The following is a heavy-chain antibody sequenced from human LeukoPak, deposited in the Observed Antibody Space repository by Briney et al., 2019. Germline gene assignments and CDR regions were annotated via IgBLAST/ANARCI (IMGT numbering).Heavy chain of an antibody. Sequence: ASVKVSCKVSGYTFTDYYMHWVQQAPGKGLEWMGLVDPEDGETIYAEKFQGRVTTTADTSTDTAYMELSSLRSEDTAVYYCATVFKWLVRPFDYWGQGTLVTVSS. CDR1: GYTFTDYY. CDR3: ATVFKWLVRPFDY. J-gene: IGHJ4*02. D-gene: IGHD6-19*01. V-gene: IGHV1-69-2*01. CDR2: VDPEDGET.